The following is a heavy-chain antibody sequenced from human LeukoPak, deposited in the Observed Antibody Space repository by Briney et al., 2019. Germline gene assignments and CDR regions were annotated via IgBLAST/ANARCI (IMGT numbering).Heavy chain of an antibody. J-gene: IGHJ4*02. Sequence: GGSLRLSCAASGFTFSGYVMTWVCQAPGKGLECVSSITFSSSHIYYADSVKGRFTISRDNSKNTLYLQMNSLRPEDTAVYYCAKVRVGTAHFDYWGQGTLVTVSS. CDR3: AKVRVGTAHFDY. CDR2: ITFSSSHI. CDR1: GFTFSGYV. V-gene: IGHV3-21*01. D-gene: IGHD2-15*01.